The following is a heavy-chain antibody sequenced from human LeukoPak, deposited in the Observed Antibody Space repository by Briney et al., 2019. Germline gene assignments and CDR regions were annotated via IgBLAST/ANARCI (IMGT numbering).Heavy chain of an antibody. CDR3: ARAGLGKYGSGSYPFDY. J-gene: IGHJ4*02. V-gene: IGHV4-30-4*01. CDR2: IYYSGST. D-gene: IGHD3-10*01. CDR1: GGSISSGDYY. Sequence: SQTLSLTCTVSGGSISSGDYYWSWIRQPPGKGLEWIGYIYYSGSTYYNPSLKSRVTISVDTSKNQFSLKLSSVTAADTAVYYCARAGLGKYGSGSYPFDYWGQGTLVTVSS.